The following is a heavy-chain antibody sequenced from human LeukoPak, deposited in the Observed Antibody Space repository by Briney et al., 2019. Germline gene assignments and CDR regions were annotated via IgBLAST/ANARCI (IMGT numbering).Heavy chain of an antibody. D-gene: IGHD6-13*01. CDR2: IGGSGGST. CDR1: GFTFSSYA. J-gene: IGHJ4*02. Sequence: GGPLRLSCAASGFTFSSYAMSWVRQAPGKGLEWVSSIGGSGGSTYYADSVKGRFAISRDNSKNTLYLQMNSLRAEDTAVYYCAKVETAAAATLRGFDYWGQGTLVTVSS. CDR3: AKVETAAAATLRGFDY. V-gene: IGHV3-23*01.